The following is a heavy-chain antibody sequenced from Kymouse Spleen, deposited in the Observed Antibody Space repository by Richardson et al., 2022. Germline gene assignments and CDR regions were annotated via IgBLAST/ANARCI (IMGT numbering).Heavy chain of an antibody. D-gene: IGHD3-9*01. Sequence: EVQLVESGGGLVQPGGSLKLSCAASGFTFSGSAMHWVRQASGKGLEWVGRIRSKANSYATAYAASVKGRFTISRDDSKNTAYLQMNSLKTEDTAVYYCTRRGYDILTGYDYGMDVWGQGTTVTVSS. CDR3: TRRGYDILTGYDYGMDV. CDR2: IRSKANSYAT. J-gene: IGHJ6*02. V-gene: IGHV3-73*02. CDR1: GFTFSGSA.